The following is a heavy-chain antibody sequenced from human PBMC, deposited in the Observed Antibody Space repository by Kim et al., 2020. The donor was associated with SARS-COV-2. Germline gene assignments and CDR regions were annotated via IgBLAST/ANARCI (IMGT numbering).Heavy chain of an antibody. CDR3: ARLLAFYDSSGYYQRYFDY. CDR1: GFTFSSYW. Sequence: GGSLRLSCAASGFTFSSYWMSWVRQAPGKGLEWVANIKQDGSEKYYVDSVKGRFTISRDNAKNSLYLQMNSLRAEDTAVYYCARLLAFYDSSGYYQRYFDYWGQGTLVTVSS. V-gene: IGHV3-7*01. J-gene: IGHJ4*02. D-gene: IGHD3-22*01. CDR2: IKQDGSEK.